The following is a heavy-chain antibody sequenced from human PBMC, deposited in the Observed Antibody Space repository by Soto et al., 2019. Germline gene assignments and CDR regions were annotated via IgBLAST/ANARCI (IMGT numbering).Heavy chain of an antibody. CDR2: ISFDGNTK. V-gene: IGHV3-30-3*01. CDR3: ARDLVGPWFWSGYLDGFDV. D-gene: IGHD3-3*01. CDR1: GFPFNGYA. Sequence: GGSLRLSCAASGFPFNGYAMHWVRQAPGKGLEWVAVISFDGNTKYYADSVKGRFTISRDNSKNTVFVQMNSLRGEDTAVYYCARDLVGPWFWSGYLDGFDVWGQGTTVTVSS. J-gene: IGHJ6*02.